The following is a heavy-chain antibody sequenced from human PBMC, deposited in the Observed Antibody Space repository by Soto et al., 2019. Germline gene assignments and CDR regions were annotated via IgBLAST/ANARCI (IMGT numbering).Heavy chain of an antibody. D-gene: IGHD3-22*01. V-gene: IGHV1-69*13. Sequence: ASVKVSCKASGGTFSSYAISWVRQAPGQGLEWMGGIIPIFGTANYAQKFQGRVTITADESTSTAYMELSSLRSEDTAVYYCARVAEPYDSSGYYLDYWGQGTLVTVSS. CDR1: GGTFSSYA. CDR3: ARVAEPYDSSGYYLDY. J-gene: IGHJ4*02. CDR2: IIPIFGTA.